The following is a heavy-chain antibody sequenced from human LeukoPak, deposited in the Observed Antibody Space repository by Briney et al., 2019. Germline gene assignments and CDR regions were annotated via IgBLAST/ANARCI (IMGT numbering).Heavy chain of an antibody. Sequence: SETLSLTCTVSGGSISSYYWSWIRQPPGKGLEWIGYIYYSGSTNYNPSLKSRVTISVDTSKNQFSLKLSSVTAADTAVYYCARECSGGSCYSVGESWGQGTLVTVSS. V-gene: IGHV4-59*01. CDR2: IYYSGST. CDR3: ARECSGGSCYSVGES. D-gene: IGHD2-15*01. CDR1: GGSISSYY. J-gene: IGHJ4*02.